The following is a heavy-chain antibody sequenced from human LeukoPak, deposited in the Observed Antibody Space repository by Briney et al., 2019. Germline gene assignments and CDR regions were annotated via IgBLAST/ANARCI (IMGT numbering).Heavy chain of an antibody. CDR2: ISHDGNTG. Sequence: GGSLKLSCAASKFMFSAYNMHWVRQVPGKGLERLAIISHDGNTGHYADSVKGRFTISRDNSKDTVHLQMNSLRADDTTVYYCARDFNWAFDYWGQGTLVTVSS. CDR3: ARDFNWAFDY. V-gene: IGHV3-30-3*01. J-gene: IGHJ4*02. D-gene: IGHD3-16*01. CDR1: KFMFSAYN.